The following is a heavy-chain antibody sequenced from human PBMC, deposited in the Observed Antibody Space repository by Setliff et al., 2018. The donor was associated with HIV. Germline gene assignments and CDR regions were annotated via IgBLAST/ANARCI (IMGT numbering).Heavy chain of an antibody. CDR3: ARVREGFLPYDAFEI. J-gene: IGHJ3*02. Sequence: SETLSLTCAVFGGSLSDYYWSWIRQPQGKGLEWLGEIHSSGNTNYSPSLKGRVTISVDTPKNQYSLTLKSVSAADTAVYYCARVREGFLPYDAFEIWGQGTMVTVSS. CDR1: GGSLSDYY. CDR2: IHSSGNT. D-gene: IGHD3-3*01. V-gene: IGHV4-34*01.